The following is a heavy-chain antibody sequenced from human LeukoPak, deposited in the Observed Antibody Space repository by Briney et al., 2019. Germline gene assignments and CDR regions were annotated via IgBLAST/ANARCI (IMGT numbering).Heavy chain of an antibody. J-gene: IGHJ5*02. V-gene: IGHV4-59*01. CDR1: GGSISSYY. CDR3: ARLYDSSGYTNWLDP. CDR2: IYYSGSS. Sequence: SETLSLTCTVSGGSISSYYWSWIRQPPGKGLEWTGYIYYSGSSKYNPSLKSRVTISVDTSKNQFSLKLSSETAADTAVYYCARLYDSSGYTNWLDPWGQGTLVTVSS. D-gene: IGHD3-22*01.